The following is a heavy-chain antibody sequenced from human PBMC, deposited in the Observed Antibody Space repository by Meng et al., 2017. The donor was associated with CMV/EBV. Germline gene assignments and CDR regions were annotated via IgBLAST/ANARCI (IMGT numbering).Heavy chain of an antibody. J-gene: IGHJ4*02. D-gene: IGHD5-24*01. CDR2: IYYSGST. Sequence: SETLSLTCTVSGGSVSSGSYYWSWIRQPLGTGLEWIGYIYYSGSTNYNPSLKSRVTISVDTSKNQFSLKLSSVTAADTAVYYCARVIGRDGYNLRDWGQGTLVTVSS. CDR3: ARVIGRDGYNLRD. V-gene: IGHV4-61*01. CDR1: GGSVSSGSYY.